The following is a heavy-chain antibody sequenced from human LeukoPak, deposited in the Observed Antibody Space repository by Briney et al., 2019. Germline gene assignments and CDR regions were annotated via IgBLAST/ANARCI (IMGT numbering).Heavy chain of an antibody. CDR1: GFTFSSYA. J-gene: IGHJ4*02. Sequence: PGGSLRLSCATSGFTFSSYAMSWVRQAPGKGLEWVSSVSGGGGSTWYADSVKGRFTVSRDNSKNTLFLEMNSLRAEDSALYYCATYFRGDFDYWGQGTLVTLSS. CDR2: VSGGGGST. CDR3: ATYFRGDFDY. D-gene: IGHD2-21*01. V-gene: IGHV3-23*01.